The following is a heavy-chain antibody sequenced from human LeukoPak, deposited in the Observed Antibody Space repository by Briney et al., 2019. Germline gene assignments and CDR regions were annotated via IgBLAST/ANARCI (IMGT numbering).Heavy chain of an antibody. D-gene: IGHD4-17*01. CDR2: IYYSGST. J-gene: IGHJ2*01. CDR3: ARGLPVTKRNWYFDL. V-gene: IGHV4-30-4*01. CDR1: GGSISSGDYY. Sequence: PSETLSLTCTVSGGSISSGDYYWSWIRQPPGKGLEWIGYIYYSGSTYYNPSLKSRVTISVDTSKNQFSLKLSSVTAADTAVYYCARGLPVTKRNWYFDLWGRGTLVTVSS.